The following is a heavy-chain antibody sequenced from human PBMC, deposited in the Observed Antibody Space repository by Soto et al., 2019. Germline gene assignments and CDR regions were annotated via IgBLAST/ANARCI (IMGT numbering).Heavy chain of an antibody. CDR1: GFTFDDFA. J-gene: IGHJ4*02. D-gene: IGHD3-3*01. CDR3: AKGAVTSIFGYFDY. CDR2: ISWNSGNI. V-gene: IGHV3-9*01. Sequence: EVHLVESGGGLVQPGRSLRLSCAASGFTFDDFAMHWVRQVPGKGLEWVSSISWNSGNIVYADSVKGRFTISRDSAKNSLYLQMNSLRTEDPALYYCAKGAVTSIFGYFDYWGQGTLVTVSS.